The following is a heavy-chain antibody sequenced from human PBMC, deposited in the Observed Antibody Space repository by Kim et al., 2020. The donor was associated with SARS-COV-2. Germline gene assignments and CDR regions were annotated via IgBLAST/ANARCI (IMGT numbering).Heavy chain of an antibody. V-gene: IGHV4-59*01. CDR3: ARDHGYSSGWAFRYYGMDV. CDR1: GGSISSYY. CDR2: IYYSGST. J-gene: IGHJ6*02. D-gene: IGHD6-19*01. Sequence: SETLSLTCTVSGGSISSYYWSWIRQPPGKGLEWIGYIYYSGSTNYNPSLKSRVTISVDTSKNQFSLKLSSVTAADTAVYYCARDHGYSSGWAFRYYGMDVWGQGTTVTVSS.